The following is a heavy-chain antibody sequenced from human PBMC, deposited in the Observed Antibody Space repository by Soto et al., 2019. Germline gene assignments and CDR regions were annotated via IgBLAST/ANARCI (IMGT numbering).Heavy chain of an antibody. CDR1: GGSISSGDYY. Sequence: SETLSLTCTVSGGSISSGDYYWSWIRHPPGKGLEWIGYIYYSGSTYYNPSLKSRVTISVDTSKNQFSLKLSSVTAADTAVYYCARVKASGPSTIFGVATENWFEPWGQGTRVTVSS. CDR3: ARVKASGPSTIFGVATENWFEP. D-gene: IGHD3-3*01. J-gene: IGHJ5*02. CDR2: IYYSGST. V-gene: IGHV4-30-4*01.